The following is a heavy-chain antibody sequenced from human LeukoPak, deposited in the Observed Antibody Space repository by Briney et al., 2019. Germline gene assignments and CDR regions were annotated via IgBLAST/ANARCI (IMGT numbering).Heavy chain of an antibody. D-gene: IGHD3-22*01. J-gene: IGHJ4*02. CDR2: ISGSGGST. Sequence: GGSLRLSCAASGFTFNTYAMSWVRQAPGKGLEWVSGISGSGGSTYYADSVKGRFTISRDNSKNTLFLQMNSLRAEDTAVYYCARVLNYYDSVGYYFSYWGQGTLVTVSS. CDR3: ARVLNYYDSVGYYFSY. V-gene: IGHV3-23*01. CDR1: GFTFNTYA.